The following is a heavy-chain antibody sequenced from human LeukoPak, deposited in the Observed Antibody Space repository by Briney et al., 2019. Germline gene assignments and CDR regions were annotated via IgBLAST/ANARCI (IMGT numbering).Heavy chain of an antibody. V-gene: IGHV4-61*02. CDR2: IYTSGST. CDR3: ARDRGDCSSTSCYVFRGVGSYYYYMDV. CDR1: GGSISSGSYY. Sequence: SETLSLTCTVSGGSISSGSYYWSWIRQPAGKGLEWIGRIYTSGSTNYNPSLKSRVTISVDTSKNQFSLKLSSVTAADTAVYYCARDRGDCSSTSCYVFRGVGSYYYYMDVWGKGTTVTISS. D-gene: IGHD2-2*01. J-gene: IGHJ6*03.